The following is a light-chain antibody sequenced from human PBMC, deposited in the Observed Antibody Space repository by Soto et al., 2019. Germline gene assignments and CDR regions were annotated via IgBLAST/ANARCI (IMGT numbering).Light chain of an antibody. CDR3: QQYNSYPRT. CDR2: AAS. V-gene: IGKV1-16*01. Sequence: DIQMTQSPSSLSVSVGDRVTITCRASQDIGSSLGWFQQKPGKAPKSLIYAASTLQVGVPSRFSRSGSGTAFILTISSLQPEDFATYYCQQYNSYPRTFGQGTKVEIK. CDR1: QDIGSS. J-gene: IGKJ1*01.